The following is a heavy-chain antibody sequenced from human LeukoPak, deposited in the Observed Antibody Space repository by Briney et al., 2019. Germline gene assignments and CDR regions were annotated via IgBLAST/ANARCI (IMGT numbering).Heavy chain of an antibody. V-gene: IGHV1-46*01. J-gene: IGHJ4*02. D-gene: IGHD6-13*01. CDR2: INPSGGST. Sequence: ASVKVSCKASGYTFTSYYMHWVRQAPGQGLEWMGIINPSGGSTSYAQKFQGRVTMTRDTSTSTVYMELSSLRSEDTAVYYCATAPSIAAAMPYFDYWGQGTLVTVSS. CDR1: GYTFTSYY. CDR3: ATAPSIAAAMPYFDY.